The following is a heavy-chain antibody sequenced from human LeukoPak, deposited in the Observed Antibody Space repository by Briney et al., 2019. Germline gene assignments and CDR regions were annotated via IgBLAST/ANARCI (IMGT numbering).Heavy chain of an antibody. D-gene: IGHD3-3*01. Sequence: ASVKVSYKASGYTFTSYAMNWVRQAPGQGLEWMGWINTNTGNPTYAQGFTGRFVFSLDASVSTAYLQISSLKAEDTAVYYCARDFSLYYADPPLVYYYYYMDVWGKGTTVTVSS. V-gene: IGHV7-4-1*02. CDR1: GYTFTSYA. CDR2: INTNTGNP. J-gene: IGHJ6*03. CDR3: ARDFSLYYADPPLVYYYYYMDV.